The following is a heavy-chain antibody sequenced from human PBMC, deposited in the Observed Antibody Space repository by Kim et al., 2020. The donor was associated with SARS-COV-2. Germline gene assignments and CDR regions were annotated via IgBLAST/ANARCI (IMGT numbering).Heavy chain of an antibody. J-gene: IGHJ4*02. Sequence: SETLSLTCTVSGGSISSYYWSWIRQPPGKGLEWIGYIYYSGSTNYNPSLKSRVTISVDTSKNQFSLKLSSVTAADTAVYYCARHPYSGSYQGWWFDFWGQGTLVTVSS. CDR2: IYYSGST. V-gene: IGHV4-59*13. CDR3: ARHPYSGSYQGWWFDF. D-gene: IGHD1-26*01. CDR1: GGSISSYY.